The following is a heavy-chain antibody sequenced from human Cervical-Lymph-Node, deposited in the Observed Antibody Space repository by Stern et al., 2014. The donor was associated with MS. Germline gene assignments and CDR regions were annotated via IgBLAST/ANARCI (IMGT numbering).Heavy chain of an antibody. CDR1: GFTFANYG. V-gene: IGHV1-18*04. CDR2: VSPYNGKS. J-gene: IGHJ4*02. CDR3: ARYDSGSADF. D-gene: IGHD6-19*01. Sequence: QVQLVQSGTEVKEPGASVKVSCKTSGFTFANYGIVWVRQAPGQGLEWMGWVSPYNGKSNYEQTSQGRVTMTSETYTTTAYMELRSLRSDDTAIYFCARYDSGSADFWGQGTLVTVSS.